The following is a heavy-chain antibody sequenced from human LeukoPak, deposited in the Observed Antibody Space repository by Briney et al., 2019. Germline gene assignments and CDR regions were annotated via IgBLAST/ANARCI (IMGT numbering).Heavy chain of an antibody. J-gene: IGHJ4*02. CDR3: ARWGITTSD. CDR1: GFTFSTYA. V-gene: IGHV3-30-3*01. CDR2: ISYDGSNK. D-gene: IGHD3-16*01. Sequence: QPGRSLRLSCAASGFTFSTYAMPWVRQAPGKGLEWVAVISYDGSNKYYADSVKGRFTISRDNSKNTLYLQVNSLRPEDTAVYYCARWGITTSDWGQGTLVTVSS.